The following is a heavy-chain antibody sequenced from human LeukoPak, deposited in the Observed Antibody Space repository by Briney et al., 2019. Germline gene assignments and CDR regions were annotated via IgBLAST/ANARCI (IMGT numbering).Heavy chain of an antibody. CDR2: INHSGST. Sequence: SETLSLTCAVYGGSFSGYYWSWIRQPPGKGLEWIGEINHSGSTNYNPSLKSRVTISVDTSKNQFSLKLSSVTAADTAVYYCARGDNYGDYFDYWGQGTLVTVSS. D-gene: IGHD4-17*01. J-gene: IGHJ4*02. V-gene: IGHV4-34*01. CDR1: GGSFSGYY. CDR3: ARGDNYGDYFDY.